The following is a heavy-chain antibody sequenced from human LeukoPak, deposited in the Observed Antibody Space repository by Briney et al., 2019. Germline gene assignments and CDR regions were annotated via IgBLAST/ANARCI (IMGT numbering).Heavy chain of an antibody. Sequence: PGGSLRLSCAASGFTFSSYWMSWVRQAPGKGLEWVSAISGSGGSTYYADSVKGRFTISRDNSKNTLYLQMNSLRAEDTAVYYCAKDRAIVVVIPFDYWGQGTLVTVSS. CDR1: GFTFSSYW. CDR3: AKDRAIVVVIPFDY. V-gene: IGHV3-23*01. J-gene: IGHJ4*02. D-gene: IGHD3-22*01. CDR2: ISGSGGST.